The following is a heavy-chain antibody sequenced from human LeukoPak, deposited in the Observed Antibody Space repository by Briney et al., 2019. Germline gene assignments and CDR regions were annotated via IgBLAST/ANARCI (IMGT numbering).Heavy chain of an antibody. CDR3: ARRWNYGRNYYIDV. V-gene: IGHV4-34*01. CDR2: INDSGRI. J-gene: IGHJ6*03. CDR1: GGSFGNYY. D-gene: IGHD1-7*01. Sequence: SETLSLTCAVYGGSFGNYYWSWIRQPPGKGLEWIGEINDSGRINYNPSLMSRVTVSVDTSKNQFSLRLTSVTATDTAVYYCARRWNYGRNYYIDVWGNGATVSVSS.